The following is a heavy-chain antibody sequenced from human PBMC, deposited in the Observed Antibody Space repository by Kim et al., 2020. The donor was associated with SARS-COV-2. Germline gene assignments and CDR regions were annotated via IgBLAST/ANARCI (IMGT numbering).Heavy chain of an antibody. CDR1: GFTFSSYA. CDR3: ANPGKSTHSAFDI. CDR2: ISGSGGST. Sequence: GGSLRLSCAASGFTFSSYAMSWVRQAPGKGLEWVSAISGSGGSTYYADSVKGRFTISRDNSKNTLYLQMNSLRAEDTAVYYCANPGKSTHSAFDIWGQGTMVTVSS. J-gene: IGHJ3*02. V-gene: IGHV3-23*01. D-gene: IGHD2-2*01.